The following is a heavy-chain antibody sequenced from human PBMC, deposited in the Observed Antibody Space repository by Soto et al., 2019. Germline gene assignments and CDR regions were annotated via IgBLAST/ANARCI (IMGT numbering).Heavy chain of an antibody. V-gene: IGHV1-46*03. CDR1: GYTFTSYY. Sequence: ASLKVSCKSSGYTFTSYYIHWVRQAPGQGLEWMGIINPSGGSTSYAQKFQGRVTMTRDTSTSTVYMELSSLRSEDTAVYYCARDGANYYDSSGSGWLDPWGQGTLVTVSS. D-gene: IGHD3-22*01. CDR2: INPSGGST. J-gene: IGHJ5*02. CDR3: ARDGANYYDSSGSGWLDP.